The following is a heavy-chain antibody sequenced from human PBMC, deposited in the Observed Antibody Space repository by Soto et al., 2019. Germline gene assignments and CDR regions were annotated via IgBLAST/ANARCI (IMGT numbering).Heavy chain of an antibody. CDR1: GYTFTSYY. J-gene: IGHJ4*02. D-gene: IGHD3-9*01. V-gene: IGHV1-46*01. CDR3: ARPPGPYYDILTGSPESPFDY. CDR2: INPSGGST. Sequence: ASVKVSCKASGYTFTSYYMHWVRQAPGQGLEWMGIINPSGGSTSYAQKFQGRVTMTRDTSTSTVYMELSSLRSEDTAVYYCARPPGPYYDILTGSPESPFDYWGQGTLVTVSS.